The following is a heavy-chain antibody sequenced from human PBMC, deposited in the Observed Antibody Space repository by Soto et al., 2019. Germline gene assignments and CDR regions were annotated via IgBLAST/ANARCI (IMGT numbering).Heavy chain of an antibody. Sequence: PSETLSLTCSVSGVSISSAFWSWIRQPAGKGPEYLDCIYSGGSANQNPSLKSRLSMSIDTSKNQVSLRLTSVTAADTAVYYCVKDRAALGAFDFLGQGILVTGLL. D-gene: IGHD6-25*01. CDR1: GVSISSAF. J-gene: IGHJ4*01. V-gene: IGHV4-4*07. CDR3: VKDRAALGAFDF. CDR2: IYSGGSA.